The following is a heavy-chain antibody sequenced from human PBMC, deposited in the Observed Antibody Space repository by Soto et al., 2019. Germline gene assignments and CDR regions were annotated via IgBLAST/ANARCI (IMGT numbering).Heavy chain of an antibody. CDR1: GYTFTSYD. V-gene: IGHV1-8*02. J-gene: IGHJ6*03. Sequence: GASVKVSCKASGYTFTSYDINWVRQAPGQGLEWMGWMNTNSGNTGYAQKFQGRVTMTGNTSITTAYMELSSLRSEDTAVYYCSKHASHDYAFWSGSFVRHSYYHMDVWGKGTTVTVSS. CDR3: SKHASHDYAFWSGSFVRHSYYHMDV. D-gene: IGHD3-3*01. CDR2: MNTNSGNT.